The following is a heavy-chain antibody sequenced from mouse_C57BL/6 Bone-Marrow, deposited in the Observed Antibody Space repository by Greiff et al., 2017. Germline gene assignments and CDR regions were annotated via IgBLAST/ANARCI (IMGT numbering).Heavy chain of an antibody. CDR3: SRVLYYGSSQGYFDV. CDR1: GFTFSSYA. Sequence: EVKLMESGEGLVKPGGSLKLSCAASGFTFSSYAMSWVRQTPEKRLEWVAYISSGGDYIYYADTVKGRFTISRDNARNTLYLQMSSLKSEDTAMYYCSRVLYYGSSQGYFDVWGTGTTVTVSS. J-gene: IGHJ1*03. D-gene: IGHD1-1*01. V-gene: IGHV5-9-1*02. CDR2: ISSGGDYI.